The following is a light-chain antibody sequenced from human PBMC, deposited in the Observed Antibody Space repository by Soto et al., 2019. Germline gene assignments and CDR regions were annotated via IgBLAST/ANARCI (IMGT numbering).Light chain of an antibody. CDR3: SSYTSSSTYV. Sequence: QSVLTQPPSVSGSPGQSVTISCTGTSSDVGNYNRVSWYQQPPGTAPKVIIYEVSNRPSGVPDRFSGSKSGNTASLTISGLQAEDEADYSCSSYTSSSTYVFGTGTKLTVL. J-gene: IGLJ1*01. CDR2: EVS. CDR1: SSDVGNYNR. V-gene: IGLV2-18*02.